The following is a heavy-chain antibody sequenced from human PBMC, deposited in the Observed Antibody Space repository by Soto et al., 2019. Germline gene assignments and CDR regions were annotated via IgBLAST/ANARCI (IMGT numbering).Heavy chain of an antibody. CDR2: IYHSGST. CDR1: GGSISSGGYS. V-gene: IGHV4-30-2*01. J-gene: IGHJ6*02. CDR3: DIVQFMDVAGMRGMDV. D-gene: IGHD6-19*01. Sequence: QLQLQESGSGLVKPSQTLSLTCAVSGGSISSGGYSWSWIRQPPGRGLGWIGYIYHSGSTYYNPSLMRRVARPLEWSKGSLAVGLGPVSVAASAEWSLDIVQFMDVAGMRGMDVWGQGTTVTVSS.